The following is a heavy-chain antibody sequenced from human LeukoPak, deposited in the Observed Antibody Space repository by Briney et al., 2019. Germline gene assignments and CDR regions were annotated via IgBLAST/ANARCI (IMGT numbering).Heavy chain of an antibody. J-gene: IGHJ3*02. CDR1: GFSFSNAW. D-gene: IGHD2-15*01. Sequence: PGGSLRLSCAASGFSFSNAWMDWVRQAPGKGLEWVGRIKSKTDGGTTDYTAPVKGRFTISRDDSKNTLYLQMNSLKIEDTAVYYCTTPSYYCSGASCYSYAFDIWGQGTMVTVSS. CDR2: IKSKTDGGTT. V-gene: IGHV3-15*07. CDR3: TTPSYYCSGASCYSYAFDI.